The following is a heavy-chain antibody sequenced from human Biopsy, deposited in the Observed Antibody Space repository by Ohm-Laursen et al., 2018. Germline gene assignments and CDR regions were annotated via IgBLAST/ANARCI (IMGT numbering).Heavy chain of an antibody. J-gene: IGHJ4*02. CDR2: TFYRAKWYT. Sequence: QTLSLTCAISGDSVSSNRAAWNWIRQPPSRGLEWLGRTFYRAKWYTDFAVSVKSRITLTPDPSTNQFSLQLNSVTPDDTAVYYCARSGSDSLNYYFDFWGQGTLVTVSS. CDR3: ARSGSDSLNYYFDF. V-gene: IGHV6-1*01. CDR1: GDSVSSNRAA. D-gene: IGHD2-21*02.